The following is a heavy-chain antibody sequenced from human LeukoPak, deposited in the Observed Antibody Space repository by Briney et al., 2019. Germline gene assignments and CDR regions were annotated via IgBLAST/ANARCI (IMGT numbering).Heavy chain of an antibody. CDR2: INHSGST. CDR3: ARDYYYGSGNSNWFDP. D-gene: IGHD3-10*01. CDR1: GGSFSGYY. J-gene: IGHJ5*02. Sequence: SETLSLTCAVYGGSFSGYYWSWIRQPPGKGLEWIGEINHSGSTNYNPSLKSRVTISVDTSKNQFSLKLSSVTAADTAVYYCARDYYYGSGNSNWFDPWGQGTLVTVSS. V-gene: IGHV4-34*01.